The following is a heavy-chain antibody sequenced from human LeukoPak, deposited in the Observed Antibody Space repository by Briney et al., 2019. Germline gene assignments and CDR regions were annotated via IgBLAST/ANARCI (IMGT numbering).Heavy chain of an antibody. CDR3: GRDHWFDP. J-gene: IGHJ5*02. CDR1: GGLITSYY. V-gene: IGHV4-59*01. CDR2: IYYNGNT. Sequence: SETLSLTCTVSGGLITSYYWGWIRQPPGKGLEWIGHIYYNGNTYYNPSLESRVTISVDTSKNQFSLRLSSVTAADTAVYYCGRDHWFDPWGQGTLVTVSS.